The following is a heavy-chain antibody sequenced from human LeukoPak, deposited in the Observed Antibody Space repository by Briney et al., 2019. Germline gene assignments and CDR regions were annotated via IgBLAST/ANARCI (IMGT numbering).Heavy chain of an antibody. Sequence: GASVTVSCKASGGTFSSYAISWVRQAPGQGLEWMGGIIPIFGTANYAQKFQGRVTITADESTSTAYMELSSLRSEDTAVYYCARRAGDYSHPYDYWGQGTLVTVSS. CDR1: GGTFSSYA. CDR3: ARRAGDYSHPYDY. CDR2: IIPIFGTA. V-gene: IGHV1-69*13. D-gene: IGHD3-22*01. J-gene: IGHJ4*02.